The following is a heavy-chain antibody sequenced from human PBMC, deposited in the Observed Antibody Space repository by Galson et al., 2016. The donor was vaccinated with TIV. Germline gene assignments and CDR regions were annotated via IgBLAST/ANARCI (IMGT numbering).Heavy chain of an antibody. CDR3: AKDPRLYGDYFLHYFDY. J-gene: IGHJ4*02. D-gene: IGHD4-17*01. Sequence: PGKGLEWVAVISYDGSDQYYAGSVKGRFTVSRDNSKNTLYLQMNSLRSDDTAMYYCAKDPRLYGDYFLHYFDYWGQGTLVTVSS. V-gene: IGHV3-30*18. CDR2: ISYDGSDQ.